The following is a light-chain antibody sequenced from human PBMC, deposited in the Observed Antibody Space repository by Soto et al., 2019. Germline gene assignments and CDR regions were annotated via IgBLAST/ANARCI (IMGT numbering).Light chain of an antibody. CDR3: QQYGSSPPT. CDR2: GAS. J-gene: IGKJ1*01. V-gene: IGKV3-20*01. Sequence: EIVLTQSPGTLSLSPGERATLSCRASQSVSSSYLAWYQQKPGQAPRLLIYGASSRATGIPDRFSGSGSGTDFTLTLSRLEPEDFAMYYCQQYGSSPPTFGQGTKVEI. CDR1: QSVSSSY.